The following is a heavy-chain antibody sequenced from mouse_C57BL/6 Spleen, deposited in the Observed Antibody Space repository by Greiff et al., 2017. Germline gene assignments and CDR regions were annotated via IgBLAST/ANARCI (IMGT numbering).Heavy chain of an antibody. V-gene: IGHV3-6*01. D-gene: IGHD1-1*01. CDR2: ISYDGSN. J-gene: IGHJ4*01. CDR3: AREATVVATGAMDY. CDR1: GYSITSGYY. Sequence: EVQLQESGPGLVKPSQSLSLTCSVTGYSITSGYYWNWIRQFPGNKLEWMGYISYDGSNNYNPSLKNRISITRDTSKNQFFLKLNSVTTEDTATYYCAREATVVATGAMDYWGQGTSVTVSS.